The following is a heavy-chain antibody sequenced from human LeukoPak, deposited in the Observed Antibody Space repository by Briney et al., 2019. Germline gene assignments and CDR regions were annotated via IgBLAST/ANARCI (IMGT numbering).Heavy chain of an antibody. CDR2: ISSSGSTI. V-gene: IGHV3-11*01. CDR3: ARGHLYCTNGVCCEDY. Sequence: GGSLRLSCAASGFTFSDYYMSWIRQAPGKGLEWVSYISSSGSTIYYADSVKGRFTISRDNAKNSLYLQMNSLRAEDTAVYYCARGHLYCTNGVCCEDYWGQGTLVTVSS. D-gene: IGHD2-8*01. J-gene: IGHJ4*02. CDR1: GFTFSDYY.